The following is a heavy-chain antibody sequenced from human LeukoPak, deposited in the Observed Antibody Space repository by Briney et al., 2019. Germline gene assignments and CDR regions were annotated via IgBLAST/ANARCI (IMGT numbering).Heavy chain of an antibody. J-gene: IGHJ5*02. D-gene: IGHD1-26*01. CDR3: ARLVGATTMSDL. Sequence: PGGSLRLSCAAAGFTFSNYVMCGVRQPPGKGLEWVSDISGSGGSTNYADSVKGRFTISRDNSRNTLYLQMNSLRAEDTAICYCARLVGATTMSDLWGQGALVTVSS. CDR1: GFTFSNYV. V-gene: IGHV3-23*01. CDR2: ISGSGGST.